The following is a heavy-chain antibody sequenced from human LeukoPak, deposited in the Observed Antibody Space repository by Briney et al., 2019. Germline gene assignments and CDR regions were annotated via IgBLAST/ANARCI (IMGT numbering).Heavy chain of an antibody. Sequence: PSETLSLTCAVYGGSFSGYYWTWIRQTPEKGLEWIGEMNPSGSTSYNPSLKSRVTISVDTSKNQFSLQLSSVTAADTAVYYCARGRQDVTMIVVVMTAVSYYLDVWGKGTTVIVS. CDR2: MNPSGST. CDR1: GGSFSGYY. J-gene: IGHJ6*03. CDR3: ARGRQDVTMIVVVMTAVSYYLDV. V-gene: IGHV4-34*01. D-gene: IGHD3-22*01.